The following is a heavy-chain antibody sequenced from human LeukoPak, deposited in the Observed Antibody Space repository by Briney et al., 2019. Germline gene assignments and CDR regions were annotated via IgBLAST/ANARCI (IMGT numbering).Heavy chain of an antibody. V-gene: IGHV3-21*01. CDR2: ISSSSYI. CDR1: GFTFSSYS. D-gene: IGHD6-13*01. Sequence: GGSLRLSCAASGFTFSSYSMTWVRQAPGKGLEWVSSISSSSYIYYADSVKGRFTISRDNAKNSLYLQMNSLRAEDTAVYYCARDKRAAAGTSYYYGMDVWGQGTTVTVSS. J-gene: IGHJ6*02. CDR3: ARDKRAAAGTSYYYGMDV.